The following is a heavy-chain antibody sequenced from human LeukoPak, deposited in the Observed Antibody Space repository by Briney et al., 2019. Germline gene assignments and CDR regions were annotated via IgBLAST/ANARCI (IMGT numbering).Heavy chain of an antibody. CDR1: GFTFSSYS. D-gene: IGHD2-2*01. V-gene: IGHV3-49*04. CDR3: TSVFQIVVVPAAIPY. J-gene: IGHJ4*02. Sequence: GGSLRLSCAASGFTFSSYSMNWVRQAPGKGLEWVGFIRSKAYGGTTEYAASVKGRFTISRDDSKSIAYLQMNSLKTEDTAVYYCTSVFQIVVVPAAIPYWGQGTLVTVSS. CDR2: IRSKAYGGTT.